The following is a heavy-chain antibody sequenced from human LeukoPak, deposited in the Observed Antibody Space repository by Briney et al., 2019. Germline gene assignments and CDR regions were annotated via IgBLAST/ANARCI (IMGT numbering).Heavy chain of an antibody. J-gene: IGHJ4*02. CDR1: GYTFTGYY. V-gene: IGHV1-18*04. CDR2: ISAYNGNT. Sequence: GASVKVSCKASGYTFTGYYMHWVRQAPGQGLEWMGWISAYNGNTDYAQKLQGRVTMTTDTSTSTAYMELRSLRSDDTAVYYCARVGYYGSGSYQHLDYWGQGTLVTVSS. D-gene: IGHD3-10*01. CDR3: ARVGYYGSGSYQHLDY.